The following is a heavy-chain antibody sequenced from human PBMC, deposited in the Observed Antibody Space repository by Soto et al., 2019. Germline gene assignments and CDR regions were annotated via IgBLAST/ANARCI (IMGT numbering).Heavy chain of an antibody. J-gene: IGHJ3*01. D-gene: IGHD3-10*02. CDR3: ARRGSYPTVRDINDYAFDL. V-gene: IGHV3-33*03. Sequence: QVQLVESGGGVVQPGRSLRLSCAASGFIFSNCGMHWVRQAPGKGLEWVALIRYDGSIKYNVEIVKDRFTISRDNAKNTLYLQMNSLRGEDTAIYYCARRGSYPTVRDINDYAFDLWGQGTMVAISS. CDR2: IRYDGSIK. CDR1: GFIFSNCG.